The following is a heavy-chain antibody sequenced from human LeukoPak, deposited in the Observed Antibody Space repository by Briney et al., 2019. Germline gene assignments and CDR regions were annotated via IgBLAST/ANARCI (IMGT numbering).Heavy chain of an antibody. J-gene: IGHJ4*02. Sequence: GASVKVSCKASGSTFTGYYMHWVRQAPGQGLEWMGRINPNSGGTNYAQKFQGRVTMTRDTSISTAYMELSRLRSDDTAVYYCARVSYYDSSGYYGHPYYFDYWGQGTLVTVSS. CDR3: ARVSYYDSSGYYGHPYYFDY. CDR2: INPNSGGT. V-gene: IGHV1-2*06. D-gene: IGHD3-22*01. CDR1: GSTFTGYY.